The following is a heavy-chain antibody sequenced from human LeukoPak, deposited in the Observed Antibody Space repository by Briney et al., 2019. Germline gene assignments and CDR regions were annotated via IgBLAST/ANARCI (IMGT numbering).Heavy chain of an antibody. J-gene: IGHJ5*02. CDR1: GFTFSSYS. CDR3: ARLTYYYDSSGSTNWFDP. V-gene: IGHV3-21*01. CDR2: ISSSSSYI. D-gene: IGHD3-22*01. Sequence: GGSLRLSCAASGFTFSSYSMNWVRQAPGKGLEWVSSISSSSSYIYYADSVKGRITISRDNAKNSLYLQMNSLRAEDTAVYYCARLTYYYDSSGSTNWFDPWGQGTLVTVSS.